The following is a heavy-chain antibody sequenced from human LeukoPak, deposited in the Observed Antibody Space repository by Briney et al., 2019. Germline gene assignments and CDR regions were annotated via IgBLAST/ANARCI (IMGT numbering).Heavy chain of an antibody. CDR1: GFTFSNYW. D-gene: IGHD3-22*01. J-gene: IGHJ4*02. V-gene: IGHV3-7*01. CDR3: ARLGNKPDTTGYRPLDY. Sequence: GGSLRLSCVASGFTFSNYWMTWVRQAPGKGLEWVANIKQDGSEENYVDSVKGRFTISRDNAKDSLSLQMNSPRAEDTAVYYCARLGNKPDTTGYRPLDYWGQGTLVPVSS. CDR2: IKQDGSEE.